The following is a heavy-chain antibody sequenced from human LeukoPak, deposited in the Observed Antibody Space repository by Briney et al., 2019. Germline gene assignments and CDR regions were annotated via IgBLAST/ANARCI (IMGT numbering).Heavy chain of an antibody. CDR3: ARDRRYSGYV. Sequence: SETLSLTCTVSGGSISSGGYYWSWIRQHPGKGLEWIGYIYYSGSTYYNPSLKSRVTISVDTSKNQFSLKLSSVTAAATAVYYCARDRRYSGYVWGQGTLVTVSS. D-gene: IGHD5-12*01. J-gene: IGHJ4*02. V-gene: IGHV4-31*03. CDR1: GGSISSGGYY. CDR2: IYYSGST.